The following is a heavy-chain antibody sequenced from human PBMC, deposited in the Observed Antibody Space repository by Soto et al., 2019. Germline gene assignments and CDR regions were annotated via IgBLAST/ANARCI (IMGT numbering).Heavy chain of an antibody. D-gene: IGHD3-16*02. Sequence: GESLKISFTASGFTFHNYAMSWLRQAPGKGLEWVSTISGSGVNTYFADSVKGRFTISRDNSKNTLYLIMNSLRAEDTAVYYCAKDRSDRYYSFDCWGQGTLVTVSS. CDR3: AKDRSDRYYSFDC. CDR2: ISGSGVNT. CDR1: GFTFHNYA. V-gene: IGHV3-23*01. J-gene: IGHJ4*02.